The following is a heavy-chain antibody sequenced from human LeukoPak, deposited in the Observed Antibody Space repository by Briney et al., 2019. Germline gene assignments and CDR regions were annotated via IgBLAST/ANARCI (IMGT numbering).Heavy chain of an antibody. D-gene: IGHD1-26*01. CDR1: GGSVSSGNW. Sequence: SGTLSLTCAVSGGSVSSGNWWSWVRQPPGKGLEWIGEVYSSGSTNYNPSLKSRVAISVDKSKNQFSLKLNSVAAADTAVYYCARDPYSGNYGTYYYYYMDVWGKGTTVTISS. CDR2: VYSSGST. CDR3: ARDPYSGNYGTYYYYYMDV. V-gene: IGHV4-4*02. J-gene: IGHJ6*03.